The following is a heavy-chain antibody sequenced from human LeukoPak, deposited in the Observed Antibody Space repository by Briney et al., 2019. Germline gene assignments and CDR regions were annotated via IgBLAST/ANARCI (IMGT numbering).Heavy chain of an antibody. J-gene: IGHJ4*02. Sequence: SVKVSCKASGVTFSSYAISWVRQAPGQGLEWMGRIIPIFGTANYTQKFQGRVTITTDGSTSTAYMELSSLKSEDTAVYYCARGDDYSNYVLGYWGQGTLVSVSS. V-gene: IGHV1-69*05. D-gene: IGHD4-11*01. CDR3: ARGDDYSNYVLGY. CDR1: GVTFSSYA. CDR2: IIPIFGTA.